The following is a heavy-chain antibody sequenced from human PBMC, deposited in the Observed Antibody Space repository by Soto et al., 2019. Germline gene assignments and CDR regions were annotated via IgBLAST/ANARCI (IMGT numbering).Heavy chain of an antibody. CDR2: IYYSGST. V-gene: IGHV4-59*12. CDR3: ARVLIAGAGTLSAFNI. D-gene: IGHD6-19*01. J-gene: IGHJ3*02. Sequence: SETLSLTCTVSGGSISSYYWSWIRQPPGKGLEWIGYIYYSGSTNYNPSLKSRVTISVDTSKNQFSLKLRSVTAADTAVFYCARVLIAGAGTLSAFNIWAQGKMFTVSS. CDR1: GGSISSYY.